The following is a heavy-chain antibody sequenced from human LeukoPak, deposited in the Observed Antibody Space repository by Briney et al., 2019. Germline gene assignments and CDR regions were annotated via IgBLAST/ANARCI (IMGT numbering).Heavy chain of an antibody. V-gene: IGHV3-7*01. CDR2: IKQDGSEK. D-gene: IGHD2/OR15-2a*01. Sequence: TGGSLRLSCAASGFTFSSYRMSWVRQAPGKGLEWVANIKQDGSEKYYVDSVKGRFTISRDNAKNSLYLQMNSLRAEDTAVYYCAKIPPDRPSSANSQDYWGQGTLVTVSS. CDR1: GFTFSSYR. J-gene: IGHJ4*02. CDR3: AKIPPDRPSSANSQDY.